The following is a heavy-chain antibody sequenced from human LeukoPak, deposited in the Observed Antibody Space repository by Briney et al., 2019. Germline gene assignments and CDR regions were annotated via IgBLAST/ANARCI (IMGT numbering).Heavy chain of an antibody. CDR3: AKGTDYGDYADAFDI. CDR1: GFTFSSYA. D-gene: IGHD4-17*01. CDR2: ISGSGGST. Sequence: PGGSLRLSCAASGFTFSSYATSWVRQAPGKGLEWVSAISGSGGSTYYADSVKGRFTISRDNSKNTLYLQMNSLRAEDTAVYYCAKGTDYGDYADAFDIWGQGTMVTVSS. J-gene: IGHJ3*02. V-gene: IGHV3-23*01.